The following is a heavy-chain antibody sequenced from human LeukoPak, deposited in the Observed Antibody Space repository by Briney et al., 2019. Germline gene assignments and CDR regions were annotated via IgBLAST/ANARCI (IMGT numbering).Heavy chain of an antibody. CDR2: INHSGST. V-gene: IGHV4-34*01. D-gene: IGHD3-10*01. CDR3: ARGRGMVRGVNWFDP. CDR1: GGSFSGYY. J-gene: IGHJ5*02. Sequence: SETLSLTCAVYGGSFSGYYWSWIRQPPGKGLEWIGEINHSGSTNYNPSLKSRVTISVDTSKNQFSLKLSSVTAADTAVYYCARGRGMVRGVNWFDPWGQGTLVTVSS.